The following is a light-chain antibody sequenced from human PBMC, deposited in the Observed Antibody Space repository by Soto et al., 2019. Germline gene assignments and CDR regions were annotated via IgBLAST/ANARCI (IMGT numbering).Light chain of an antibody. CDR1: ESIRTY. J-gene: IGKJ5*01. Sequence: IILAQSPATLSLSPGERATLSCRASESIRTYLAWYQQKPGQAPRLLIYDASTRATGIPARFSGSGSGTDFTLTIGSLEPEDFAIYYCQQRSNWPITFGQGTRLEI. V-gene: IGKV3-11*01. CDR2: DAS. CDR3: QQRSNWPIT.